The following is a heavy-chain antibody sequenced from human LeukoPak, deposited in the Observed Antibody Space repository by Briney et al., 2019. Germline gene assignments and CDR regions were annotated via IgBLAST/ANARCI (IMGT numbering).Heavy chain of an antibody. CDR1: GFTFSSYA. J-gene: IGHJ4*02. Sequence: GGSLRLSCAASGFTFSSYARTWVRQAPGKGLEWVSAISGPGGAPFYADSVKGRFTISRDNSNNMLYLQMNSLRADDTALYYCAINPGDYDDFDYWGQGTLVTVSS. CDR3: AINPGDYDDFDY. D-gene: IGHD4-17*01. V-gene: IGHV3-23*01. CDR2: ISGPGGAP.